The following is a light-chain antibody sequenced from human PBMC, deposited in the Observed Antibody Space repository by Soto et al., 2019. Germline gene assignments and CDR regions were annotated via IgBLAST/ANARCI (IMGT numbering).Light chain of an antibody. CDR3: CSYAGSSTPYV. V-gene: IGLV2-23*02. CDR2: EVS. Sequence: QSALTQPASVSGSPGQSITIYCTGTSSDAGSYNLVSWYQQNPGKAPKVMIYEVSKRPSGVSNRFSGSKSGNKASLTISGLQAEDEADYYCCSYAGSSTPYVFGTGTKVTV. CDR1: SSDAGSYNL. J-gene: IGLJ1*01.